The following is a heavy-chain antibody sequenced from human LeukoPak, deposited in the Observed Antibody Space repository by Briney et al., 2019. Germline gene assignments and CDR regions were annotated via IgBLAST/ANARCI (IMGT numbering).Heavy chain of an antibody. V-gene: IGHV1-46*01. D-gene: IGHD1-26*01. Sequence: GASVKVSCKASGYTFTSYGISWVRQPPAQGLEWMGLINPTGGSTGYAQKFQGRVTMTRHMSKSTDYMELSSLRSEDTAIYYCARDNSVGDNAWWFNPWGQGTLVTVSS. CDR1: GYTFTSYG. J-gene: IGHJ5*02. CDR2: INPTGGST. CDR3: ARDNSVGDNAWWFNP.